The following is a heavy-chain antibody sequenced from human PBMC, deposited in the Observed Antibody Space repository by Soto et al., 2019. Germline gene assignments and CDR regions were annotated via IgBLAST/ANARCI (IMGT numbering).Heavy chain of an antibody. Sequence: EVQLVESGGDLVQPGGSLRLSCAASGFTLSGYWMSWVRQAPGKGLEWVANIKPDGGEKYYVDSVRGRFTISRDNAKNSLYLQINSLRAEDTAVYYCAYYDSSGRQGWGYWGQGTLVTVSS. D-gene: IGHD3-22*01. CDR2: IKPDGGEK. CDR1: GFTLSGYW. CDR3: AYYDSSGRQGWGY. J-gene: IGHJ4*02. V-gene: IGHV3-7*05.